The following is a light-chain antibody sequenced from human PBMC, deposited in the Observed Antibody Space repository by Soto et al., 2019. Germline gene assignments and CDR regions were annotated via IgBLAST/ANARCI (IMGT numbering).Light chain of an antibody. CDR3: SSYTSRSTLV. V-gene: IGLV2-14*01. CDR1: SSDVGGYNY. Sequence: QSALTQPASVSGSPGQSITISCTGTSSDVGGYNYVSWYQQHPGKAPKIMMYDVSNRPSGVSNRFSGSKSGNTASLTISGLQAEDEADYYCSSYTSRSTLVFGTGTKLTVL. CDR2: DVS. J-gene: IGLJ1*01.